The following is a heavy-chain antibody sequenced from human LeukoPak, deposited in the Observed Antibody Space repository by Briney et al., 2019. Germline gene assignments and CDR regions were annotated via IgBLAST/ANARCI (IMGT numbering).Heavy chain of an antibody. V-gene: IGHV3-7*04. J-gene: IGHJ4*02. CDR1: GFTSSTYW. CDR3: AGGSGWYFDY. D-gene: IGHD6-19*01. CDR2: IKQDGSDK. Sequence: GGSLRLSCAGSGFTSSTYWMSWVRQAPGKGLEWVANIKQDGSDKYYVDSVKGRFTISRDNAKNSLYLQMNSLRAEDTAVYYCAGGSGWYFDYWGQGTLVTVSS.